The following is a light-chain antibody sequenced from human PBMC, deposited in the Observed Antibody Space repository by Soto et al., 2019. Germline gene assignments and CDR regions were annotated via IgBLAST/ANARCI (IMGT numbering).Light chain of an antibody. CDR2: EVS. V-gene: IGLV2-14*01. Sequence: QSALTQPASVSGSPGQSITISCTGTSSDVGGYNYVSWYQQHPGKVPKLMIYEVSNRPSGVVNRFSGSKSGNTAPLTISGLQAEDEADYYGSSFTSSSTQVFGTGTKLTVL. J-gene: IGLJ1*01. CDR3: SSFTSSSTQV. CDR1: SSDVGGYNY.